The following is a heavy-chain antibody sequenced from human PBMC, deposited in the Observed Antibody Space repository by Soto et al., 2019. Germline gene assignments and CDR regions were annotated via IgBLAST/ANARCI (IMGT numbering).Heavy chain of an antibody. V-gene: IGHV4-59*04. CDR3: ATYRKFFQI. J-gene: IGHJ3*02. Sequence: SETLSLTCTVSGGSISSYSWSWIRQPPGKGLEWIGFIYNSGSTYYNSSLKSRVTISVDRSKNHFFLNLTSVTAADTAVYYCATYRKFFQIWGQGTKVTVSS. CDR2: IYNSGST. CDR1: GGSISSYS.